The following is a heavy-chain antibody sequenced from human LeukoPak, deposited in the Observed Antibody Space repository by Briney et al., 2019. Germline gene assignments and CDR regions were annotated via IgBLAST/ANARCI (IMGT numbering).Heavy chain of an antibody. D-gene: IGHD1-7*01. V-gene: IGHV1-2*02. CDR1: GYTFTGYY. Sequence: GASVKVSCKASGYTFTGYYMHWVRQAPGQGLEWMGWINPNSGGTNYAQKFQGRVTMTRDTSISTAYMELSRLRSDDTAVCYCARDREGSTGTTGSWGQGTLVTVSS. CDR3: ARDREGSTGTTGS. CDR2: INPNSGGT. J-gene: IGHJ4*02.